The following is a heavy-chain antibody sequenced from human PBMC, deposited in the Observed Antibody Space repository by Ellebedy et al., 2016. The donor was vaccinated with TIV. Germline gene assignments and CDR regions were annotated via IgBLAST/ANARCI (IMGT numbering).Heavy chain of an antibody. CDR1: GFTFSSYW. CDR2: INSDGSST. V-gene: IGHV3-74*01. J-gene: IGHJ6*02. Sequence: GGSLRLSXAASGFTFSSYWMHWVRQAPGKGLVWVSRINSDGSSTSYADSVKGRFTISRDNAKNTLYLQMNSLRAEDTAVYYCAREGVVAALYYYYYGMDVWGQGTTVTVSS. CDR3: AREGVVAALYYYYYGMDV. D-gene: IGHD2-15*01.